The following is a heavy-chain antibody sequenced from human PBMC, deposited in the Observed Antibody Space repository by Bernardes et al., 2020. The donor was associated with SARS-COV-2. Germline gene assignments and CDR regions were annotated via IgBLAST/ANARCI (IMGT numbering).Heavy chain of an antibody. Sequence: GGSLRLSCAASGFTFSSYGMHWVRQAPGKGLEWVAVISYDGSNKYYADSVKGRFTISRDNSKNTLYLQMNSLRAEDTAVYYCAKDMMVYATYYYYYGMDVWGQGTTVTVSS. J-gene: IGHJ6*02. CDR2: ISYDGSNK. CDR1: GFTFSSYG. D-gene: IGHD2-8*01. V-gene: IGHV3-30*18. CDR3: AKDMMVYATYYYYYGMDV.